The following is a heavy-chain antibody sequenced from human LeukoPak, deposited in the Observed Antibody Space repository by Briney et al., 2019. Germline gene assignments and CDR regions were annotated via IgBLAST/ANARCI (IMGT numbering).Heavy chain of an antibody. D-gene: IGHD6-19*01. CDR2: IISSSSYI. V-gene: IGHV3-21*01. CDR1: GFTFSSYS. J-gene: IGHJ3*02. CDR3: ATPYSSGWYNAFDI. Sequence: PGGSLRLSCAASGFTFSSYSMNWVRQAPGKGLEWVSSIISSSSYIYYADSVKGRFTISRDNAKNSLYLQMNSLRAEDTAVYYCATPYSSGWYNAFDIWGQGTMVTVSS.